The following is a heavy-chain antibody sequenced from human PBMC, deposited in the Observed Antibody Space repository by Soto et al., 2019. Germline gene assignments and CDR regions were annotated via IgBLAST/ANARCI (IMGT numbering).Heavy chain of an antibody. CDR3: ANVGATNSFDP. CDR2: INHSGST. V-gene: IGHV4-34*01. D-gene: IGHD1-26*01. CDR1: GGSFSGYY. J-gene: IGHJ5*02. Sequence: SEPLSLTCAVYGGSFSGYYWSWIRQPPGKGLEWIGEINHSGSTNYNPSLTSRVTISVDTSKNQFSLRLSSVTAADTAVYYCANVGATNSFDPWGQGTLVTVSS.